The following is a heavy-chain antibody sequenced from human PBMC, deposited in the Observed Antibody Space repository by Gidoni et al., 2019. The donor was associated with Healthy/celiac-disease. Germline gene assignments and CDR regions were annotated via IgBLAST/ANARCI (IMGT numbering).Heavy chain of an antibody. D-gene: IGHD2-21*01. CDR2: ISWDGGST. CDR1: GCTLDDST. J-gene: IGHJ1*01. Sequence: EVKLVGTGGVVDRHGGGLGRSGAASGCTLDDSTMHWVRQAPGKGLGWVSLISWDGGSTYYADSVKGRFTISRDNSKNSLYLQMNSLRTEDTALYYCATPSIVVDEGYFQHWGQGTLVTVSS. CDR3: ATPSIVVDEGYFQH. V-gene: IGHV3-43*01.